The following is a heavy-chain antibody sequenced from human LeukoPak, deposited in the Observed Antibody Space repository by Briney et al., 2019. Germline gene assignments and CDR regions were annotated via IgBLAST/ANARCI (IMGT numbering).Heavy chain of an antibody. Sequence: PSETLSLTCTVSGGSISSSSYYWGWIRQPPGKGLEWIGSIYYSGSTYYNPSLKSRVTISVDTSKNQLSLKLSSVTAADTAVYYCARSRDDTTIVFPFDFWGQGTLVTVSS. CDR2: IYYSGST. J-gene: IGHJ4*02. D-gene: IGHD5-18*01. CDR3: ARSRDDTTIVFPFDF. CDR1: GGSISSSSYY. V-gene: IGHV4-39*07.